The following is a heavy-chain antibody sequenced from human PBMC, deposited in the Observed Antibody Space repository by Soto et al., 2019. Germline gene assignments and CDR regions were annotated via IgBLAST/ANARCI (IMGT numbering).Heavy chain of an antibody. CDR3: AREPGASPYYYYYGMDV. CDR1: GGSISSGGYS. J-gene: IGHJ6*02. D-gene: IGHD1-26*01. V-gene: IGHV4-30-2*05. Sequence: SETLSLTCAVSGGSISSGGYSWSWIRQPPGKGLEWIGYIYYSGSTYYNPSLKSRVTISVDTSKNQFSLKLSSVTAADTAVYYCAREPGASPYYYYYGMDVWGQGTTVTVSS. CDR2: IYYSGST.